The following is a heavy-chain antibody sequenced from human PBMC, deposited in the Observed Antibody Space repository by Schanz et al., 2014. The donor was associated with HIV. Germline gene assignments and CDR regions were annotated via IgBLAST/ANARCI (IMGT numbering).Heavy chain of an antibody. V-gene: IGHV3-72*01. CDR2: SRVKSDSYAT. J-gene: IGHJ4*02. CDR1: GFTFSDYG. CDR3: AKFGRLLGNFDD. D-gene: IGHD2-15*01. Sequence: VQLVESGGGVVQPGRSLRLSCAASGFTFSDYGMHWVRQAPGKGLEWVPRSRVKSDSYATEYAASVTGRFTISRDDSKNSVYLQMNSLRAEDTAVYYCAKFGRLLGNFDDWGQGTLVTVSS.